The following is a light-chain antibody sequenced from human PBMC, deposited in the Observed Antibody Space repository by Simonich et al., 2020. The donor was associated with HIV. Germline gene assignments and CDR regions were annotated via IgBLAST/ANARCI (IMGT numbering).Light chain of an antibody. CDR1: SSDVGGYNY. CDR3: SSYTGSNTVI. Sequence: QSALTQPTSVSGSPGQSITISCTGVSSDVGGYNYVPWYQQHPGKAPKLMIYDVSKRPSGVSNRFSGSKSGNTASLTISRLRAEDEADYYCSSYTGSNTVIFGGGTKLTVL. CDR2: DVS. J-gene: IGLJ2*01. V-gene: IGLV2-14*03.